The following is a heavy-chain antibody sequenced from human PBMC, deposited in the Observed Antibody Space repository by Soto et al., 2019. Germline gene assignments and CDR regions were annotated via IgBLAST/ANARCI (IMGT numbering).Heavy chain of an antibody. CDR3: AHSYDSSGYYWTHFDY. D-gene: IGHD3-22*01. CDR2: IYWNDDK. Sequence: QITLKESGPTLVKPTQTLTLTCTFSGFSLSTSGVGVGWIRQPPGKALEWLALIYWNDDKRYSPSLKSRLTITKNNSKNQVVLTITNMDPVDTATYYCAHSYDSSGYYWTHFDYWGQGTMVTVSS. CDR1: GFSLSTSGVG. V-gene: IGHV2-5*01. J-gene: IGHJ4*02.